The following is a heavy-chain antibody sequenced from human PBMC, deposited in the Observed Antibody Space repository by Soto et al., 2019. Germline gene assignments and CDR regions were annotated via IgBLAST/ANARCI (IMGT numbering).Heavy chain of an antibody. J-gene: IGHJ6*02. D-gene: IGHD6-13*01. CDR2: IYPGDSDT. CDR3: ARTSAASKYYYGMDV. Sequence: GESLKISCKGSGYSFTSYWIGWVRQMPGKGMEWMGIIYPGDSDTRYSPSFQGQVTISADKSISTAYLQWSSLKASATAMYYCARTSAASKYYYGMDVWGQGTTVTVSS. CDR1: GYSFTSYW. V-gene: IGHV5-51*01.